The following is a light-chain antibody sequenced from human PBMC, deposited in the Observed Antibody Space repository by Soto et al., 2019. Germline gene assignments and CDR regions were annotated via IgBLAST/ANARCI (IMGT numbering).Light chain of an antibody. CDR3: QAWDSGSVV. CDR1: KLDNKY. J-gene: IGLJ2*01. V-gene: IGLV3-1*01. CDR2: LDS. Sequence: SYELTQPPSVSVSPGQTATITCSGDKLDNKYTYWFQQKPGQSPVLVIYLDSKRPSGIPERFSGSNSGNTATLTIAGTQAMDEADFYCQAWDSGSVVFGGGTKVTVL.